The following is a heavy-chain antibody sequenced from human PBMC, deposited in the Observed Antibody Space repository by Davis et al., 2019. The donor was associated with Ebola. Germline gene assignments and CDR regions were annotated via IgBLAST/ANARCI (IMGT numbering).Heavy chain of an antibody. J-gene: IGHJ5*02. D-gene: IGHD2/OR15-2a*01. Sequence: ASVKVSCKASGYIFMRYYMHWVRQAPGQGLEWMGVSNPSGGTTTYAQKFQGRVTITRDTSASTAYMELSSLRSEDTAVYYCARDSPFYPTDWFDPWGQGTLVTVSS. CDR3: ARDSPFYPTDWFDP. V-gene: IGHV1-46*01. CDR2: SNPSGGTT. CDR1: GYIFMRYY.